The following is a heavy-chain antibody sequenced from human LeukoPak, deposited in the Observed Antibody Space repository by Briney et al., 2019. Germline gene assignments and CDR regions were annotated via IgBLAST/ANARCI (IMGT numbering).Heavy chain of an antibody. J-gene: IGHJ4*02. CDR3: ARESSVNGWYIY. CDR2: FYADGTT. CDR1: GFTVSNNF. Sequence: GESLRLSCAASGFTVSNNFMGWVRQAPGKGLECVSGFYADGTTYYPASVKGRFTISRHNSENTLYLQITNLRPADPVGYYHARESSVNGWYIYWGQGTQVSVPS. D-gene: IGHD6-19*01. V-gene: IGHV3-53*04.